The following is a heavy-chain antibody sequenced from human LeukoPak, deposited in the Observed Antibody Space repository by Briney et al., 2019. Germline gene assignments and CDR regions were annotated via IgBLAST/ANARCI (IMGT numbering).Heavy chain of an antibody. CDR3: ARGQAAKSGYDYYYYYYMDV. CDR1: GFTFSDYY. J-gene: IGHJ6*02. CDR2: ISSSGSTI. V-gene: IGHV3-11*01. D-gene: IGHD5-12*01. Sequence: GGSLRLSCAASGFTFSDYYMSWIRQAPGKGLEWVSYISSSGSTIYYADSVRGRFTISRDNAKNSLYLQMNSLRAEDTAVYYCARGQAAKSGYDYYYYYYMDVWGQGTTVTVSS.